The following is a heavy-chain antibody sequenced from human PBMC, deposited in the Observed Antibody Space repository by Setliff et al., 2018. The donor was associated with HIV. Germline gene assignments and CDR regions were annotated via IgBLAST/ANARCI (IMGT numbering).Heavy chain of an antibody. V-gene: IGHV3-48*04. CDR3: ARLDFFDSSTYPPYDS. CDR2: ISSSSSPI. J-gene: IGHJ4*02. Sequence: GESLKISCAASGFSFSDYHMNWVRQAPGKGLEWISFISSSSSPIYYADSVKDRFTISRDNAKNSLFLQMNSLRAEDTAMYYCARLDFFDSSTYPPYDSWGQGTLVTVSS. CDR1: GFSFSDYH. D-gene: IGHD3-22*01.